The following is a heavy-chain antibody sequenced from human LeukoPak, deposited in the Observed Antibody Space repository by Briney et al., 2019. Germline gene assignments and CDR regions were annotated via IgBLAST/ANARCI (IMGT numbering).Heavy chain of an antibody. CDR1: GFTFSSYW. CDR2: IKQDGSEK. D-gene: IGHD2-2*02. J-gene: IGHJ4*02. Sequence: PGGSLRLSCAASGFTFSSYWMSWVRQAPGKGLEWVANIKQDGSEKYYVDSVKGRFTISRDNAKNSLYLQMNSLRAEDTAVYYCARESCSSTSCYISYWGQGTLVTVSS. V-gene: IGHV3-7*03. CDR3: ARESCSSTSCYISY.